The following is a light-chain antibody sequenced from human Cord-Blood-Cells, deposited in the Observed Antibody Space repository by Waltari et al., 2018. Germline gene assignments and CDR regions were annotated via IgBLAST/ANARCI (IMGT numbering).Light chain of an antibody. Sequence: EIVMTQSPATLSVSPGERATLSCRASQSVSSNLAWYQQKPGQAPRLLIYGASTRATGIPARFSGSGSGTEFTLTISSLQSEDFAVYYCQQYNNWPPHTFGQGTKLRSN. CDR3: QQYNNWPPHT. J-gene: IGKJ2*01. CDR2: GAS. V-gene: IGKV3-15*01. CDR1: QSVSSN.